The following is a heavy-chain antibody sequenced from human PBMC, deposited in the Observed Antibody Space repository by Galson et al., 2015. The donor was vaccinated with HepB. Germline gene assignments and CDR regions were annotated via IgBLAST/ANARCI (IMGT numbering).Heavy chain of an antibody. CDR2: IYYSGRP. D-gene: IGHD5-12*01. CDR1: GGSIAASGYY. V-gene: IGHV4-39*01. CDR3: ARHRTGAYGGYAGDNWFDP. Sequence: SETLSLTCIVSGGSIAASGYYWGWIRQPPGKGLAWIGSIYYSGRPHYNPPLKSRVTISVDTSKNQFSLKLSSMTAADTAVFYCARHRTGAYGGYAGDNWFDPWGQGTLVTVSS. J-gene: IGHJ5*02.